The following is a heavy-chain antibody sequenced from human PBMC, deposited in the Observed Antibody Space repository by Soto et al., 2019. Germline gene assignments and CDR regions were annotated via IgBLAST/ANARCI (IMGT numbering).Heavy chain of an antibody. CDR1: GGTFSSYA. D-gene: IGHD6-6*01. CDR3: ARAIAARYYYYGMDV. Sequence: QVQLVQSGAEVKKPGSSVKVSCKASGGTFSSYAMSWVRQAPGQGLEWMGGIIPMFGTANYAQKFQDRVTITADESTSTAYMELSSLRSEDTAVYYCARAIAARYYYYGMDVWGQGTTVTVSS. CDR2: IIPMFGTA. V-gene: IGHV1-69*01. J-gene: IGHJ6*02.